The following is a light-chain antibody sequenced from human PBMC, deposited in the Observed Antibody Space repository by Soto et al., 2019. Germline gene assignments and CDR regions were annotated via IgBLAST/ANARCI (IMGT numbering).Light chain of an antibody. CDR3: QQRSNWVT. CDR2: DAS. J-gene: IGKJ3*01. CDR1: QSVSSY. Sequence: EIVLTQSPATLSLSPGERATLSCRASQSVSSYLAWYQQKPSQAPRLLIYDASNRATGIPARFSGSGSGTDFTLTISSLEPEDFAVDYCQQRSNWVTFGPGTKVDIK. V-gene: IGKV3-11*01.